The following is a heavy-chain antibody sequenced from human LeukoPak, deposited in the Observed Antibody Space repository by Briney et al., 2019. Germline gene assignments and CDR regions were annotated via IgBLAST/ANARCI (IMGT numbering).Heavy chain of an antibody. J-gene: IGHJ6*04. Sequence: PGRSLRLSCAASGFIISSHAFVWVRQAPGKGLEWVALISNDAINKYYADSVKGRFTISRDTSKDSLYLQMNTLRADDTAVYFCARVAATTFYHFNYMDVWGKGTTVTVSS. D-gene: IGHD2/OR15-2a*01. CDR3: ARVAATTFYHFNYMDV. CDR2: ISNDAINK. V-gene: IGHV3-30*01. CDR1: GFIISSHA.